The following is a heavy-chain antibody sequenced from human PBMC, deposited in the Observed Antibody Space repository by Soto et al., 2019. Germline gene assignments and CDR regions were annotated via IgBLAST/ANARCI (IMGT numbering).Heavy chain of an antibody. CDR1: GFTFSSYA. CDR3: ARDIRGAAAGPPYYYYGMDV. CDR2: ISYDGSNK. Sequence: GGSLRLSCAASGFTFSSYAMHWVHQAPGKGLEWVAVISYDGSNKYYADSVKGRFTISRDNSKNTLYLQMNSLRAEDTAVYYCARDIRGAAAGPPYYYYGMDVWGQGTTVTVSS. D-gene: IGHD6-13*01. J-gene: IGHJ6*02. V-gene: IGHV3-30-3*01.